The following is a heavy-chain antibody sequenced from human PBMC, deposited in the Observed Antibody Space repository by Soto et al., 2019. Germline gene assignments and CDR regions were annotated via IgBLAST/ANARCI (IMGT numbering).Heavy chain of an antibody. J-gene: IGHJ6*02. CDR3: ATDAGASKPEQQLVIYYYYYGMDV. Sequence: EVQLVESGGGLVKPGGSLRLSCAASGFTFSSYSMNWVRQAPGKGLEWVSSISSSSSYIYYADSVKGRFTISRDNDKNSLYLQMNSLRAEDTAVYYCATDAGASKPEQQLVIYYYYYGMDVWGQGTTVTVSS. D-gene: IGHD6-13*01. CDR1: GFTFSSYS. CDR2: ISSSSSYI. V-gene: IGHV3-21*01.